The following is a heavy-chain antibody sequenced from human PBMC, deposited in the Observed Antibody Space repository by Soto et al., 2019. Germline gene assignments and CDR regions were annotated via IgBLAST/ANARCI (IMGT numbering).Heavy chain of an antibody. J-gene: IGHJ6*02. Sequence: QVQLVESGGGVVQPGRSLRLSCAASGFTFSSYGMHWVRQAPGKGLEWVAVISYDGSNKYYADSVKGRFTISRGNSKNPLYLQMSILSAEDAAEDYLAKGGTRWLRLSYYYCMDVWGQGTTVTVS. CDR1: GFTFSSYG. D-gene: IGHD5-12*01. V-gene: IGHV3-30*18. CDR3: AKGGTRWLRLSYYYCMDV. CDR2: ISYDGSNK.